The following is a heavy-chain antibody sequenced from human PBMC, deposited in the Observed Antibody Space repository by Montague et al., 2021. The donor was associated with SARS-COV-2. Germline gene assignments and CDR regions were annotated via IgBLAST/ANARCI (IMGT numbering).Heavy chain of an antibody. Sequence: SETLSLTCTVSGGSISSSNYYWGWIRQPPGKGLEWIGSIYYSGSTYYNPSLKSRVTISVDTSKNQFSLKPSSVTAADTAVYYCARHARRGIVATASGCFDPWGQGTLVTVSS. CDR1: GGSISSSNYY. CDR2: IYYSGST. CDR3: ARHARRGIVATASGCFDP. J-gene: IGHJ5*02. D-gene: IGHD5-12*01. V-gene: IGHV4-39*01.